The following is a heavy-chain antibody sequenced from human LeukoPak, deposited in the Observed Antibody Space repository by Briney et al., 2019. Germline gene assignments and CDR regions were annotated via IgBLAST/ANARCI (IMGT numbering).Heavy chain of an antibody. CDR2: IIPIFGTA. Sequence: SVKVSCKASGGTFSSYAISWVRQAPGQGLEWMGGIIPIFGTANYAQKFQGRVTITADESTSTAYMELSRLRSDDTAVYYCARKLTGVSLKAFDIWGQGTMVTVSS. V-gene: IGHV1-69*13. CDR1: GGTFSSYA. J-gene: IGHJ3*02. D-gene: IGHD7-27*01. CDR3: ARKLTGVSLKAFDI.